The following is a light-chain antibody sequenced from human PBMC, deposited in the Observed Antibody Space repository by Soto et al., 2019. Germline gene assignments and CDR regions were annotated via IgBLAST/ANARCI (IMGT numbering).Light chain of an antibody. V-gene: IGKV3-11*01. CDR3: QQRSNWPPSLS. Sequence: EIVLTQSPATLSLSPGERATLSCRASQSVGYFLAWYQQKPGQAPRLLIYDASNRATGVPARFTGSGSVTDFTLTISSLEPEDFAVYYCQQRSNWPPSLSFGGGTRVEI. J-gene: IGKJ4*01. CDR1: QSVGYF. CDR2: DAS.